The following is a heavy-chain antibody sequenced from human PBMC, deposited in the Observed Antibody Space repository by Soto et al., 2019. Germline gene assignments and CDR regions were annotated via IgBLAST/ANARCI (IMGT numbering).Heavy chain of an antibody. CDR1: GYTFTGYY. CDR3: ARGVVVAANRISWFDP. D-gene: IGHD2-15*01. CDR2: INPNSGGT. J-gene: IGHJ5*02. V-gene: IGHV1-2*04. Sequence: GASVKVSCKASGYTFTGYYMHWVRQAPGQGLEWMGWINPNSGGTNYAQKFQGWVTMTRDTSISTAYMELSRLRSDDTAVYYCARGVVVAANRISWFDPWGQGTLVTGSS.